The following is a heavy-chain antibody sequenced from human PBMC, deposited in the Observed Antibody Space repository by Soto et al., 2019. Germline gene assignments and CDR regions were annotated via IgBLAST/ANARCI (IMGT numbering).Heavy chain of an antibody. V-gene: IGHV1-3*04. CDR3: ARDEYD. D-gene: IGHD3-3*01. Sequence: GASVKVSCKASGYTFTKYALHWVRQAPGQGLEWLGWINTGNGNTIYSQKLQGRVTITRDTSATTAYMELSSLTSEDTAVYFCARDEYDWGQGTLVTVSS. CDR2: INTGNGNT. CDR1: GYTFTKYA. J-gene: IGHJ4*02.